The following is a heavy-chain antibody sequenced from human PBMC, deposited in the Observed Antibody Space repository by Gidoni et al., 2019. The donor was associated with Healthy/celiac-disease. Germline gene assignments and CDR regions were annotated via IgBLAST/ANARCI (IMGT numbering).Heavy chain of an antibody. D-gene: IGHD3-9*01. J-gene: IGHJ4*02. CDR3: GLRGYDILTGYFHFDY. CDR2: IYYSGST. CDR1: GGSTSSSSYY. V-gene: IGHV4-39*01. Sequence: QLQLQESGPGLVKPSETLSLTCTVSGGSTSSSSYYWGWIRQPPGKGLEWIGSIYYSGSTYYNPSLKSRVTISVDTSKNQFSLKLSSVTAADTAVYYCGLRGYDILTGYFHFDYWGQGTLVTVSS.